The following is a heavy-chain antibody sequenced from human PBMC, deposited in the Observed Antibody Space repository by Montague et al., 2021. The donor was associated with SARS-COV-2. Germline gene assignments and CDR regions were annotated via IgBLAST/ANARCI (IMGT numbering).Heavy chain of an antibody. V-gene: IGHV2-70*11. D-gene: IGHD3-9*01. J-gene: IGHJ3*02. Sequence: PALVKPTQTLTLTCTFSGFSLSTSGMCVSWIRQPPGKALEWLARIDWXDDKYYSTSLKTRLTISKGTSKNQVVLTMTNMDPVDTATYYCARGYYDILTGYLDAFDIWGQGTMVTVSS. CDR2: IDWXDDK. CDR1: GFSLSTSGMC. CDR3: ARGYYDILTGYLDAFDI.